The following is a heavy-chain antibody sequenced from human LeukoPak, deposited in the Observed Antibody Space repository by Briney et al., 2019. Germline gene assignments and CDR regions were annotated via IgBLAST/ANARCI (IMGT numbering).Heavy chain of an antibody. V-gene: IGHV3-23*01. CDR2: IGGYGRST. Sequence: PGGSLRLSCAASGITFSSYAMSWVRQAPGKGLEWVSAIGGYGRSTYYADSVKGRFTISRDNSKNTLYLQMNSLRAEDTAVYYCAKDWGGLWFGETLSYYFDYWGQGTLVTVSS. CDR1: GITFSSYA. D-gene: IGHD3-10*01. J-gene: IGHJ4*02. CDR3: AKDWGGLWFGETLSYYFDY.